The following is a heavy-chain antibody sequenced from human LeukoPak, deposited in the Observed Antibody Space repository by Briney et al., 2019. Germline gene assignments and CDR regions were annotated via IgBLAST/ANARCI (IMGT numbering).Heavy chain of an antibody. V-gene: IGHV3-21*01. CDR2: ISSSSSYI. D-gene: IGHD2-15*01. CDR1: GFTFSSYS. CDR3: ARDFLDIVVVVAAMADNWFDP. Sequence: GGSLRLSCAASGFTFSSYSMNWVRQAPRKGLEWVSSISSSSSYIYYADSVKGRFTISRDNAKNSLYLQMNSLRAEDTAVYYCARDFLDIVVVVAAMADNWFDPWGQGTLVTVSA. J-gene: IGHJ5*02.